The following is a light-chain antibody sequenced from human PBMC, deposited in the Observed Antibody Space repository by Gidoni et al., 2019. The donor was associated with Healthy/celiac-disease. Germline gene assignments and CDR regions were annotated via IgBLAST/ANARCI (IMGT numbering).Light chain of an antibody. V-gene: IGKV4-1*01. J-gene: IGKJ5*01. CDR2: WAS. Sequence: DIVMTQSPDSLAVSLGERATINCRSSQSVLYSSNNKNYLACYQQKPGQPPKLHIYWASTREAGVPDRFSGSGSGTDFTLTISSLQAEDVAVYYCQQYYSTPTFGQXTRLEIK. CDR1: QSVLYSSNNKNY. CDR3: QQYYSTPT.